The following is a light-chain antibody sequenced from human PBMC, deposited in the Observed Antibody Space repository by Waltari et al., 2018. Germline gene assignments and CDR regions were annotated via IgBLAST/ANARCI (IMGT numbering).Light chain of an antibody. CDR1: HSVREY. Sequence: EIVLTQSTATLSLSPGERATLSCRASHSVREYLAWYQQRPGQAPRLLIYDASNRATGVPARFSGTGYETDFTLTINNLEPEDFAVYYCQQRISWPLTFGGGSKVEIK. CDR3: QQRISWPLT. V-gene: IGKV3-11*01. CDR2: DAS. J-gene: IGKJ4*01.